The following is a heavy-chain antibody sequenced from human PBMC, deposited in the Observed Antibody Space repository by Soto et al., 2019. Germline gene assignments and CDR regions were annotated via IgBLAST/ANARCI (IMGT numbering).Heavy chain of an antibody. D-gene: IGHD3-10*01. J-gene: IGHJ5*02. CDR2: ISSSSSYT. CDR3: AGDHRITMVEGTFVP. CDR1: GFTFSDYY. V-gene: IGHV3-11*05. Sequence: QVQLVESGGGLVKPGGSLRLSCAASGFTFSDYYMSWIRQAPGKGLEWVSYISSSSSYTNYADSVKGRFTISRDNAKDSLYLQVNSLRAEDTAVYYGAGDHRITMVEGTFVPWGQGTLVTVSS.